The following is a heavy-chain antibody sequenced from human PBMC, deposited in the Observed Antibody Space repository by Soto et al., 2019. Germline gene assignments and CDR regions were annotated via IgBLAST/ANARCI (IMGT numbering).Heavy chain of an antibody. D-gene: IGHD6-6*01. CDR2: IPGSGTST. J-gene: IGHJ4*02. CDR1: RFSFSSYE. CDR3: AKIGSSSSVSLPLVLLDY. V-gene: IGHV3-23*01. Sequence: GGSLRLCCVASRFSFSSYEMNWVRQDPGKGLEWVSAIPGSGTSTYYAGSVKGRFTISRDNSKNTLYLQMNSLRVEDTAVYYCAKIGSSSSVSLPLVLLDYWGQGALVTVSS.